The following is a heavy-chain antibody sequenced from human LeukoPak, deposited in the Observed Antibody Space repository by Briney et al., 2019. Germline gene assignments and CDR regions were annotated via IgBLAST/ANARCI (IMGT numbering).Heavy chain of an antibody. CDR3: ARDGPWKSDC. D-gene: IGHD1-1*01. V-gene: IGHV4-39*02. Sequence: PSETLSLTCTVSGGSISSSSYYWGWIRQPPGKELEWIGSICSGGHTCYNPSLKSRVTISADSSKNRFFLQLTYATAADTAVYFCARDGPWKSDCWGQGILVTVSS. CDR1: GGSISSSSYY. J-gene: IGHJ4*02. CDR2: ICSGGHT.